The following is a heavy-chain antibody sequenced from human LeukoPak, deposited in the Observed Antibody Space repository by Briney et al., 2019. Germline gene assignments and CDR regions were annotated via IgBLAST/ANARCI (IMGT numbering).Heavy chain of an antibody. J-gene: IGHJ4*02. CDR2: IYYSGST. Sequence: SETLSLTGSVSDCSISRYYLSWIRQPPGKGLEWIGYIYYSGSTTYNPSLKSRVTISVDTSKNQFSLKLSSVIVADTAVYYCARFYYDSRCYYTCFDDWGQGTLVTVSS. D-gene: IGHD3-22*01. CDR1: DCSISRYY. CDR3: ARFYYDSRCYYTCFDD. V-gene: IGHV4-59*01.